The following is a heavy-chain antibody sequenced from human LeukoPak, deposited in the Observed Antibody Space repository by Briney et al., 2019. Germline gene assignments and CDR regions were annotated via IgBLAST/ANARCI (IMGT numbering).Heavy chain of an antibody. CDR1: GFTFSSYA. V-gene: IGHV3-30-3*01. Sequence: GGSLRLSCAASGFTFSSYAMHWVRQAPGKGLEWVAVISYDGSNKYYADSVKGRFTISRDNSKNTLYLQMNSPRAGDTAVYYCARVGFDYWGQGTLVTVSS. CDR2: ISYDGSNK. CDR3: ARVGFDY. J-gene: IGHJ4*02.